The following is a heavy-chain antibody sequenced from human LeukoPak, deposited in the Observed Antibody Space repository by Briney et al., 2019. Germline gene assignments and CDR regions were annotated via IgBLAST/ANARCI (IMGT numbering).Heavy chain of an antibody. Sequence: KPSETLSLTCTVSGGSISSYYWSWIRQPPGKGLEWIGYIYYSGSTNYNPSLKSRVTISVDTSKNQFSLKLSSVTAADTAVYYCARGEDIVVVVAATQFDPWGQGTLVTVSS. D-gene: IGHD2-15*01. J-gene: IGHJ5*02. CDR3: ARGEDIVVVVAATQFDP. CDR2: IYYSGST. CDR1: GGSISSYY. V-gene: IGHV4-59*01.